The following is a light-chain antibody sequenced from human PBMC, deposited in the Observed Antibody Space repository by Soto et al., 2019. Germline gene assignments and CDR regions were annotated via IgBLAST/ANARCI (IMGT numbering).Light chain of an antibody. V-gene: IGKV2-28*01. J-gene: IGKJ4*01. CDR3: MQALQTPLT. CDR2: LGS. CDR1: QSLLHSNGYNY. Sequence: DIVMTQSPLSLPVTPGEPASISCRSSQSLLHSNGYNYLDWYLQKPAQSPQLLVYLGSNRSSGVPARFGGSGSGTDFTLKISRVEAEDVGVYYCMQALQTPLTFGGGTKVEIK.